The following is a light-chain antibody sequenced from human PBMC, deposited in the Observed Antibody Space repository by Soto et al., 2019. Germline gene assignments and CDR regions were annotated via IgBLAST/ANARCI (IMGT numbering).Light chain of an antibody. CDR3: QKYNSY. J-gene: IGKJ5*01. CDR1: QSIGSW. CDR2: YAS. Sequence: DFQMTQSPSTLSASVGDKVTMTCRASQSIGSWLAWYQQKPGKAPKVLIYYASSLESGVPSRFSGSGSGTEFTLTISSLQPDDFATYYCQKYNSYFGQGTRLEIK. V-gene: IGKV1-5*01.